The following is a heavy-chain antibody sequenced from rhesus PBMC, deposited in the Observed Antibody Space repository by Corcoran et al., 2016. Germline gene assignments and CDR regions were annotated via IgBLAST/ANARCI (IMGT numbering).Heavy chain of an antibody. CDR2: VDPEDGEA. CDR3: ATLDS. Sequence: EVQLVPSGAVVKQPGASVKISCKASGYTSTAYSPPWVRQDPGNGLEGMGRVDPEDGEAIHAQKYQDRVTITADTSTDTAYMELSSLRSEDTAVYYCATLDSWGQGVVVTVSS. V-gene: IGHV1-111*02. J-gene: IGHJ6*01. CDR1: GYTSTAYS.